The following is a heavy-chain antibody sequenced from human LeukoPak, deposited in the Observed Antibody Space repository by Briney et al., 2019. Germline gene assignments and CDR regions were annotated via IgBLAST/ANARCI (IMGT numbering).Heavy chain of an antibody. CDR1: GITLSNYG. D-gene: IGHD3-22*01. Sequence: GGSLRLSCAVSGITLSNYGMSWVRQAPGKGLEWVAGISDSGGSTNYADSVKGRFTISRDDPKNTLYLQMNSLRAEDTAVYFCAKRGVVIRVILVGFHKEAYYFDSWGQGALVTVSS. J-gene: IGHJ4*02. V-gene: IGHV3-23*01. CDR3: AKRGVVIRVILVGFHKEAYYFDS. CDR2: ISDSGGST.